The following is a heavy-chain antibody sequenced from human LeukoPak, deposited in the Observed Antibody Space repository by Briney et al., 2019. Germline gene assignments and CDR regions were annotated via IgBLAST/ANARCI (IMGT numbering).Heavy chain of an antibody. CDR3: ATAARSYLDY. CDR1: GGSISSSSYY. J-gene: IGHJ4*02. V-gene: IGHV4-39*07. Sequence: SETLSLTCTVSGGSISSSSYYWGWIRQPPGKGLEWIGSIYYSGSTYYNPSLKSRVTISVDTSKNQFSLKLSSVTAEDTAVYYCATAARSYLDYWGQGTLVTVSS. CDR2: IYYSGST.